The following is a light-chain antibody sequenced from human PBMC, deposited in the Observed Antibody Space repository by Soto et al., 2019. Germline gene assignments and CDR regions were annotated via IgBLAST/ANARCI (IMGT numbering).Light chain of an antibody. CDR1: QGISSY. J-gene: IGKJ1*01. Sequence: AIRMTQSPSSLSASTGDRVTITCRASQGISSYLAWYQQKPGKAPKFLIYDDSSLERGVPSRFSGSGSGTEFTLTISSLQPDDFASYYCQHYNSSSPGTFGQGTKVDIK. V-gene: IGKV1-8*01. CDR3: QHYNSSSPGT. CDR2: DDS.